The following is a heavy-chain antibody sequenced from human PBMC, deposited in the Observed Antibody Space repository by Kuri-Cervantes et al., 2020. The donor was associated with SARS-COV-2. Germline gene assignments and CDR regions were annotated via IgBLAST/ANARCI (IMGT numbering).Heavy chain of an antibody. V-gene: IGHV3-23*03. CDR2: IYSGGSST. D-gene: IGHD3-10*01. J-gene: IGHJ6*02. CDR1: GFTFSSYA. CDR3: ARASVKWFGGDGMDV. Sequence: GGSLRLSCAASGFTFSSYAMSWVRQAPGKGLEWVSVIYSGGSSTYYADSVKGRFTISRDNAKNSLYLQMNSLRAEDTAVYYCARASVKWFGGDGMDVWGQGTTVTVSS.